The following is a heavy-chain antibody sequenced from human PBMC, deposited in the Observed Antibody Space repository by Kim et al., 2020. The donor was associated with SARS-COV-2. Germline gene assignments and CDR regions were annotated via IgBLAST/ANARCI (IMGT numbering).Heavy chain of an antibody. Sequence: ASVKVSCKASGYTFTGYYMHWVRQAPGQGLEWMGRINPNSGGTNYAQKFQGRVTMTRDTSISTAYMELSRLRSDDTAVYYCARDQGDPDNWRFDPWGQGTLVTVSS. V-gene: IGHV1-2*06. D-gene: IGHD1-1*01. J-gene: IGHJ5*02. CDR1: GYTFTGYY. CDR2: INPNSGGT. CDR3: ARDQGDPDNWRFDP.